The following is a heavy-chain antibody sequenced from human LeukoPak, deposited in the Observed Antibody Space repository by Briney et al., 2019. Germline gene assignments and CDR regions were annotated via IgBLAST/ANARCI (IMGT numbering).Heavy chain of an antibody. CDR2: IIPIFGTA. CDR3: AIDLVMGSSADS. CDR1: GGTFSSYA. V-gene: IGHV1-69*13. J-gene: IGHJ5*01. D-gene: IGHD6-6*01. Sequence: GASVKVSCKASGGTFSSYAISWVRQAPGQGLEWMGGIIPIFGTANYAQKFQGRVTITADESTSTAYMELSSLRSEDTALYYCAIDLVMGSSADSWGQGTLVTVSS.